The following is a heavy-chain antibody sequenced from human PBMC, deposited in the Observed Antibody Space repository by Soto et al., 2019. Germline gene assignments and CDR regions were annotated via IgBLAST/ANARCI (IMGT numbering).Heavy chain of an antibody. CDR1: GFSLSNARMG. Sequence: ESGPTLVNPTETLTLTCTVSGFSLSNARMGVSWIRQPPGKALEWLAHIFSNDEKSYSTSLKSRLTISKDTSKSQVVLTMTNMDPVDTATYYCARIRYSSSWPPYFDYWGQGTLVTVSS. J-gene: IGHJ4*02. D-gene: IGHD6-13*01. V-gene: IGHV2-26*01. CDR3: ARIRYSSSWPPYFDY. CDR2: IFSNDEK.